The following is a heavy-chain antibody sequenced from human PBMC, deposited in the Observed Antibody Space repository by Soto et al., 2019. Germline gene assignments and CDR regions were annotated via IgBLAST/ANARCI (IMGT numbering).Heavy chain of an antibody. CDR1: GFTFSAYW. V-gene: IGHV3-74*01. J-gene: IGHJ4*02. CDR3: ARGPRVSSTGTGAH. D-gene: IGHD1-1*01. Sequence: GGCLKLCCAVPGFTFSAYWMHWVRQVPGKGLTWVSRISDDGSTATYADSVKGRFVISRDNAKNSLYLEMNTLRVDDSGLYYCARGPRVSSTGTGAHWGRGTLVTVSS. CDR2: ISDDGSTA.